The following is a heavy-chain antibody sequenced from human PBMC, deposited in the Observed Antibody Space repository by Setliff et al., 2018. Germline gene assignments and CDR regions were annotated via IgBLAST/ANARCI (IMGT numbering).Heavy chain of an antibody. Sequence: ASVKVSCKASGDTFSSYGISWVRQAPGQGLEWMGWISPYSGETNNAQKFQDRLSVTADTSSKTIYMELRSLTSDDTAVYFCTTSRAPRVVLAADFDLWGQGTLVTVSS. J-gene: IGHJ4*02. CDR2: ISPYSGET. V-gene: IGHV1-18*01. D-gene: IGHD2-21*01. CDR1: GDTFSSYG. CDR3: TTSRAPRVVLAADFDL.